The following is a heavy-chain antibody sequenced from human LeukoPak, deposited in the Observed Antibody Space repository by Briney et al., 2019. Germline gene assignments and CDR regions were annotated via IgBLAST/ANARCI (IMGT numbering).Heavy chain of an antibody. CDR3: ARDTMSDGSYNAVGFDP. D-gene: IGHD1-26*01. J-gene: IGHJ5*02. CDR2: ISASSGST. V-gene: IGHV1-18*01. CDR1: GYTFSSYG. Sequence: ASVKVSCKASGYTFSSYGISWVRQAPGQGLEWMGWISASSGSTSYAQKFQGRVTMTRDTSTSTVYMELSSLRSEDTAVYYCARDTMSDGSYNAVGFDPWGQGTLVTVSS.